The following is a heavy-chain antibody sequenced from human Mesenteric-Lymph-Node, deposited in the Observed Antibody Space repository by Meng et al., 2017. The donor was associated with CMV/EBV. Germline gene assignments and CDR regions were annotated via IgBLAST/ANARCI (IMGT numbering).Heavy chain of an antibody. CDR2: IWYDGSNK. Sequence: GGSLRLSCAASGFTFSTYGMHWVRQAPGKGLEWVAVIWYDGSNKYYADSVKGRFTISRDNSKNTLYLQMDSLRAEDTALYYCANVEAPSCAGDCSLDSWGQGTLVTVSS. CDR3: ANVEAPSCAGDCSLDS. V-gene: IGHV3-33*06. D-gene: IGHD2-21*01. CDR1: GFTFSTYG. J-gene: IGHJ5*01.